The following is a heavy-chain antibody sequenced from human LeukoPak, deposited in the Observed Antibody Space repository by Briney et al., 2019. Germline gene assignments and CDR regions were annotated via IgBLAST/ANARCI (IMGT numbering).Heavy chain of an antibody. J-gene: IGHJ4*02. D-gene: IGHD1-7*01. CDR2: MLGDGEKE. CDR1: GFIFSAYT. Sequence: GGSLRLSCATSGFIFSAYTVHWVRQAPGKGLEGVALMLGDGEKEHYADSVKGRFTISRDNSKNTVYLQMNSLRPEDTALYFCVRDPQDVFQTTYLDYWGQGTLVTVSS. CDR3: VRDPQDVFQTTYLDY. V-gene: IGHV3-30*04.